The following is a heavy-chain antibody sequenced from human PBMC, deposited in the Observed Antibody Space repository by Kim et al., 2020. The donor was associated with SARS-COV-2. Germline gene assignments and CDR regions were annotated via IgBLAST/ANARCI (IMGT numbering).Heavy chain of an antibody. D-gene: IGHD3-22*01. CDR2: ISAYNGNT. Sequence: ASVKVSFKASGYTFTSYGISWVRKAPGQGLEWMGWISAYNGNTNYAQKLQGRVTMTTDTSTSTAYMELRSLRSDDTAVYYCARATGINYYDSSGYYQDWGQGNLVTVSS. V-gene: IGHV1-18*04. CDR3: ARATGINYYDSSGYYQD. CDR1: GYTFTSYG. J-gene: IGHJ4*02.